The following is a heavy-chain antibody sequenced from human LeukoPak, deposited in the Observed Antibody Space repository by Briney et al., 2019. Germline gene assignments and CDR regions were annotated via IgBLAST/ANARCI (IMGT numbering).Heavy chain of an antibody. CDR2: ISAYNGNT. CDR1: GYTFTSYG. Sequence: AASVKVSCKASGYTFTSYGISWVRQAPGQGLEWMGWISAYNGNTNYAQKLQGRVTMTTDTSTSTAYMELRSLRSDDTAVYYCATHSRYNWNFFWGQGTMVTVSS. D-gene: IGHD1-7*01. J-gene: IGHJ3*01. V-gene: IGHV1-18*01. CDR3: ATHSRYNWNFF.